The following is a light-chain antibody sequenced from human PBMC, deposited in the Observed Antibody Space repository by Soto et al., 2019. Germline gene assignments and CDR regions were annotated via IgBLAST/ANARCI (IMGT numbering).Light chain of an antibody. CDR1: QSVSSN. CDR2: GAS. Sequence: EIVMTQSPWAXSXXPXXXXXXXXRASQSVSSNLAWYQQKPGQAPRLLIYGASTRATGIPARFSGSGSGTEFTLTISSLQSEDFVVYYCQQYNNWPQWTFGQGTKVDIK. J-gene: IGKJ1*01. V-gene: IGKV3-15*01. CDR3: QQYNNWPQWT.